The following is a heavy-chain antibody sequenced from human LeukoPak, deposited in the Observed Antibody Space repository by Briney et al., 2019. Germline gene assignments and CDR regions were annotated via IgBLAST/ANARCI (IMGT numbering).Heavy chain of an antibody. CDR2: ITGSGTTT. V-gene: IGHV3-23*01. Sequence: GSLRLSCTASGFAFSNYGINWVRRAPSKGLEWVSGITGSGTTTYYADSLKGRVTISRDNSKNKVYLQMNSLRAEDTAVYYCATSTLILRLIFDYWGQGTLVTVSS. CDR1: GFAFSNYG. CDR3: ATSTLILRLIFDY. D-gene: IGHD4-17*01. J-gene: IGHJ4*02.